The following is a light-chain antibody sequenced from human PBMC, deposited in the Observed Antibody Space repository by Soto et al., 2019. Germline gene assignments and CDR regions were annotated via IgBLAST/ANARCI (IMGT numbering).Light chain of an antibody. J-gene: IGKJ3*01. Sequence: DIQMTQSPSSVSASVGDRVTITCRASRDINTWLAWYQQKPGKAPKLLISAASSLQSGVPSRFSGSGSGTDFTRTISSLQPEDFATYYCQEAHTVPFTFGPGTKVDV. CDR2: AAS. CDR3: QEAHTVPFT. CDR1: RDINTW. V-gene: IGKV1-12*01.